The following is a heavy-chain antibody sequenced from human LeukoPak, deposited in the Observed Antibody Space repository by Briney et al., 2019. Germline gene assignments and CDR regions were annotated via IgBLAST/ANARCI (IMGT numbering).Heavy chain of an antibody. V-gene: IGHV3-23*01. D-gene: IGHD3-10*01. CDR3: AKGTSPHYYGSGSYSAFDI. CDR2: ISGSGGST. Sequence: TGGSLRLSCAASGFTFSSYAMSWVRQAPGKGLEWVSAISGSGGSTYYADSVKGRFTISRDNSKNTLYLQMNSLRAEDTAVYYCAKGTSPHYYGSGSYSAFDIWGQGTMVTVSS. CDR1: GFTFSSYA. J-gene: IGHJ3*02.